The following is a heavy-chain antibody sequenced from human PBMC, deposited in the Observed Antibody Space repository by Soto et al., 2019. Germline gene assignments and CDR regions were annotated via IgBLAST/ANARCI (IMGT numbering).Heavy chain of an antibody. Sequence: QVQLQESGPGLVKPSETLSLTCTVSGGSMSGYYWSWIRQSAGKGLEWIGRVYTSETTYYNPSLKARLTMSRDPSRNLFSQHLSSWPPAARALYYWGGNIAAPGRRYYGRDVGGQGTTAT. CDR2: VYTSETT. D-gene: IGHD6-13*01. J-gene: IGHJ6*02. CDR1: GGSMSGYY. V-gene: IGHV4-4*07. CDR3: GGNIAAPGRRYYGRDV.